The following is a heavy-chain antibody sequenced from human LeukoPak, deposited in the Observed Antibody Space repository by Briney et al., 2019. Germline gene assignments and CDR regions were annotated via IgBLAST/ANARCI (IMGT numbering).Heavy chain of an antibody. V-gene: IGHV3-74*01. CDR2: INTDGTVT. CDR1: GFTFSKYR. J-gene: IGHJ4*02. Sequence: GGSVRLSCAASGFTFSKYRMLWVRQAPGKGLESVSRINTDGTVTTYADSVKGRFTVSRDNADNTMCLQMKSVRDEDTAVYYCATKQWLAPPPDSWGQGTPVTVSS. CDR3: ATKQWLAPPPDS. D-gene: IGHD6-19*01.